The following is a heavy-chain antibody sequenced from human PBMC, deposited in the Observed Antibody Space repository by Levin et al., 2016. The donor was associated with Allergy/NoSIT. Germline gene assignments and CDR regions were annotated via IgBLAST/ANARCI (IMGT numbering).Heavy chain of an antibody. CDR2: INAGNGNT. V-gene: IGHV1-3*01. CDR3: ARELGSSWYIAPLFRDYYYYYGMDV. J-gene: IGHJ6*02. D-gene: IGHD6-13*01. Sequence: WXRQAPGQRLEWMGWINAGNGNTKYSQKFQGRVTITRDTSASTAYMELSSLRSEDTAVYYCARELGSSWYIAPLFRDYYYYYGMDVWGQGTTVTVSS.